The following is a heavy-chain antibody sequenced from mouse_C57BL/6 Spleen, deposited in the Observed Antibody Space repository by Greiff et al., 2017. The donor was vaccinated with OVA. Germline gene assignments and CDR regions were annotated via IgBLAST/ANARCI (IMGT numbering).Heavy chain of an antibody. D-gene: IGHD1-1*01. CDR3: ARRGTTVVAVPYYFDY. CDR1: GYTFTDYY. CDR2: INPNNGGT. V-gene: IGHV1-26*01. Sequence: EVQLQQSGPELVKPGASVKISCKASGYTFTDYYMNWVKQSHGKSLEWIGDINPNNGGTSYNQKFKGKATLTVDKSSSTAYMELRSLTSEDSAVYYCARRGTTVVAVPYYFDYWGQGTTLTVSS. J-gene: IGHJ2*01.